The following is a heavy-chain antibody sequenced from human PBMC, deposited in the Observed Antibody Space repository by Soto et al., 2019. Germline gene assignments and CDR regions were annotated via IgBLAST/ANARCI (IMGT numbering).Heavy chain of an antibody. Sequence: GGSLRLSCAASGFTFSGYAMSWVRQAPGKGLEWVSAISAGGGSTYYADSVKGRFTISRDNFINTLYLQMNSLRTEDTAVYYCAHPRGYGVFDAYDNWGQGAMVTVSS. V-gene: IGHV3-23*01. J-gene: IGHJ3*02. CDR2: ISAGGGST. CDR1: GFTFSGYA. CDR3: AHPRGYGVFDAYDN. D-gene: IGHD4-17*01.